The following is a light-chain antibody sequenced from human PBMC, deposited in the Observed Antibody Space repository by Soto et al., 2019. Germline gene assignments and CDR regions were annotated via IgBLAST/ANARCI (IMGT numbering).Light chain of an antibody. V-gene: IGKV4-1*01. CDR3: QQYESTPPT. Sequence: DIVMTQSPDSLAVSLGERATINCKSSQSVLYSSNNKNYLAWYQQRQGQPPKLLIYWASTRESGVPDRFSGSGSGTDFTLTITSLQAEDEAVYYCQQYESTPPTFGQGTKLEIK. CDR2: WAS. CDR1: QSVLYSSNNKNY. J-gene: IGKJ2*01.